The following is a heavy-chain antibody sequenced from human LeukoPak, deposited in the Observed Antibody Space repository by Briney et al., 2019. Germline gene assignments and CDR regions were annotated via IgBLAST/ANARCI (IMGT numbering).Heavy chain of an antibody. J-gene: IGHJ4*02. CDR3: ARDFERVDIVATISRY. CDR1: GYTFTGYY. CDR2: INPNSGGT. V-gene: IGHV1-2*06. Sequence: GASVKVSCKASGYTFTGYYMHWVRQAPGQGLEWMGLINPNSGGTNYAQKLQGRVTMTRDTCISTAYMELSRLRSDDTAVYYCARDFERVDIVATISRYWGQGTLVTVSS. D-gene: IGHD5-12*01.